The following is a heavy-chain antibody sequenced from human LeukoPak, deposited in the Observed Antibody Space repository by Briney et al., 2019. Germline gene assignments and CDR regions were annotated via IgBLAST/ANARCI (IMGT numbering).Heavy chain of an antibody. Sequence: GGSLRLPCAASGFTFSSYAMHWVRQAPGKGLEWVAVISYDGSNKSYADSVRGRFPISRDDSKNTLYLQMNSLRAEDTAVYYCAADTAMTRDYYYYGMDVWGQGTTVTVSS. J-gene: IGHJ6*02. CDR2: ISYDGSNK. CDR3: AADTAMTRDYYYYGMDV. D-gene: IGHD5-18*01. CDR1: GFTFSSYA. V-gene: IGHV3-30-3*01.